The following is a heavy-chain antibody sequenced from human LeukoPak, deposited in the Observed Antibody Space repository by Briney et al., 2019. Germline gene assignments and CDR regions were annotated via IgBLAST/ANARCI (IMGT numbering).Heavy chain of an antibody. CDR3: ARARGAYSSSWYYFDY. D-gene: IGHD6-13*01. CDR1: GYTFTSYY. Sequence: GASVKVSCKASGYTFTSYYMHWVRQAPGQGLEWMGIINPSGGSTSYAQKFQGRVTMTRDTSTSTVYMELSSLRSEDTAVYYCARARGAYSSSWYYFDYWGQGTLVTVS. V-gene: IGHV1-46*01. J-gene: IGHJ4*02. CDR2: INPSGGST.